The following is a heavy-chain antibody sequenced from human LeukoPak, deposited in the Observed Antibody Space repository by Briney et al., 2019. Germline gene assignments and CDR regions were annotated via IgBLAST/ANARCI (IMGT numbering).Heavy chain of an antibody. Sequence: GGSLRLSCAASGFIFSRYWMSWVRQAPGKGLEWVANIRQDGSEKHYLDSVKGRITTSRDNAKNSLYLQMNSLRAEDTAVYYCARWGSELPDDAFDIWGQGTMVTVSS. J-gene: IGHJ3*02. V-gene: IGHV3-7*01. CDR3: ARWGSELPDDAFDI. D-gene: IGHD6-25*01. CDR1: GFIFSRYW. CDR2: IRQDGSEK.